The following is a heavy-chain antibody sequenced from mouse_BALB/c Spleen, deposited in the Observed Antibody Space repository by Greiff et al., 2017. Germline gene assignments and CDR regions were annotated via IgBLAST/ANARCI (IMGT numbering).Heavy chain of an antibody. J-gene: IGHJ4*01. V-gene: IGHV14-3*02. D-gene: IGHD2-1*01. Sequence: EVKLQESGAELVKPGASVKLSCTASGFNIKDTYMHWVKQRPEQGLEWIGRIDPANGNTKYDPKFQGKATITADTSSNTAYLQLSSLTSEDTAVYYCARGGNYVDYYAMDDWGQGTSVTVSS. CDR1: GFNIKDTY. CDR3: ARGGNYVDYYAMDD. CDR2: IDPANGNT.